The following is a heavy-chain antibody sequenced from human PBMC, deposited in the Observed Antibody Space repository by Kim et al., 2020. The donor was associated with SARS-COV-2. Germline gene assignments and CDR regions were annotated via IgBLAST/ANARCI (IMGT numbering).Heavy chain of an antibody. CDR3: AIHDYYDSSGQGIYYYYGMDV. D-gene: IGHD3-22*01. CDR2: ISGSGGST. V-gene: IGHV3-23*01. Sequence: GGSLRLSCAASGFTFSSYAMSWVRQAPGKGLEWVSAISGSGGSTYYADSVKGRFTISRDNSKNTLYLQMNSLRAEDTAVYYCAIHDYYDSSGQGIYYYYGMDVWGQGTTVTVSS. CDR1: GFTFSSYA. J-gene: IGHJ6*02.